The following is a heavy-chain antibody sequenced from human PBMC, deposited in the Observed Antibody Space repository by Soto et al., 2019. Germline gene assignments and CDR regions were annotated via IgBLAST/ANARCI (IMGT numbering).Heavy chain of an antibody. CDR3: ASLVGSGSYYNADDY. D-gene: IGHD3-10*01. V-gene: IGHV3-21*01. J-gene: IGHJ4*02. CDR1: GFTFSSYS. Sequence: PGGSLRLSCAASGFTFSSYSMNWVRQAPGKGLEWVSSISSSSSYIYYADSVKGRFTISRDNAKNSLYLQMNSLRAEDTAVYYCASLVGSGSYYNADDYWGQGTLVTVSS. CDR2: ISSSSSYI.